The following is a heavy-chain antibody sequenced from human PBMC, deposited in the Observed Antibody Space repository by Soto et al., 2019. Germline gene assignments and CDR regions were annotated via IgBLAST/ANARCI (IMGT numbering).Heavy chain of an antibody. CDR3: AAHPGGGGY. CDR2: IYSGGYT. V-gene: IGHV3-53*01. J-gene: IGHJ4*02. Sequence: EVQLVESGGGLIQPGGSLRLSCAVSGFTVSNNYMSWVRQAPGKGLEGVSVIYSGGYTAYGDSVKGRFTISRDNSKNTLYLQRKSRGAADSAVFSWAAHPGGGGYWGQGTLVTVSS. D-gene: IGHD3-10*01. CDR1: GFTVSNNY.